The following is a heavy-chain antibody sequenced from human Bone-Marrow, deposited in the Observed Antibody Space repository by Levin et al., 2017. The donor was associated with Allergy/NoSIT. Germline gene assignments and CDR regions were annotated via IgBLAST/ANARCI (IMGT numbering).Heavy chain of an antibody. V-gene: IGHV4-34*01. D-gene: IGHD1-7*01. CDR2: INHSGST. CDR1: GGSFSGYY. Sequence: PSETLSLTCAVYGGSFSGYYWSWIRQPPGKGLEWIGEINHSGSTNYNPSLKSRVTISVDTSKNQFSLKLSSVTAADTAVYYCARCRNRDITGTTDQADYYYYMDVWGKGTTVTVSS. CDR3: ARCRNRDITGTTDQADYYYYMDV. J-gene: IGHJ6*03.